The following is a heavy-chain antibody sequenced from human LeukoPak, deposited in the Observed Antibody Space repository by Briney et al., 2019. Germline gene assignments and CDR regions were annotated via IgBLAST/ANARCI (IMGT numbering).Heavy chain of an antibody. J-gene: IGHJ4*02. CDR1: GGTFSSYA. D-gene: IGHD5-18*01. CDR3: ASPAVDTAMVPFDY. Sequence: SVKVSCKASGGTFSSYAIGWVRQAPGQGLEWMGGIIPIFGTANYAQKFQGRVTITTDESTSTAYMELSSLRSEDTAVYYCASPAVDTAMVPFDYWGQGTLVTVSS. CDR2: IIPIFGTA. V-gene: IGHV1-69*05.